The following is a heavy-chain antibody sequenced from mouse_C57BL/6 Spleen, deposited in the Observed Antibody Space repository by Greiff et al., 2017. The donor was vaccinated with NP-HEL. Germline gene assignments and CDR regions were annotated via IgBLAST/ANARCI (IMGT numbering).Heavy chain of an antibody. V-gene: IGHV2-6*03. CDR3: ARSPSYYSNIFDY. D-gene: IGHD2-5*01. J-gene: IGHJ2*01. CDR1: GFSLTSYG. CDR2: IWSDGST. Sequence: VKLVESGPGLVAPSQSLSITCTVSGFSLTSYGVHWVRQPPGKGLEWLVVIWSDGSTTYNSALKSRLSISKDNSKSQVFLKMNSLQTDDTAMYYCARSPSYYSNIFDYWGQGTTLTVSS.